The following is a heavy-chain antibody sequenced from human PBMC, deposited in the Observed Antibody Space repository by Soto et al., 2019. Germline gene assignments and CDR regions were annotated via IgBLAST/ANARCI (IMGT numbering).Heavy chain of an antibody. CDR1: GGTFSSYA. J-gene: IGHJ3*02. Sequence: QVQLVQSGAEVKKPGSSVKVSCKASGGTFSSYAISWVRQAPGQGLEWMGGIIPIFGTANYAQKFQGRVTITADESTSTAYMELRSLRAEDMAVYYCARMTTVVTRGGPGAFDIWGQGTMVTVSS. D-gene: IGHD4-17*01. CDR2: IIPIFGTA. V-gene: IGHV1-69*01. CDR3: ARMTTVVTRGGPGAFDI.